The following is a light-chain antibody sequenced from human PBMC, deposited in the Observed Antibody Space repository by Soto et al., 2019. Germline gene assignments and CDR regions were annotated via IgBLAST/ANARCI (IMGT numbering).Light chain of an antibody. CDR1: QSVGSRF. CDR2: GAS. J-gene: IGKJ4*01. Sequence: EIVLTQSPGTLSLSPGERATLSCRASQSVGSRFLAWYQQKPGQAPRLLIYGASNRATGIPDRFSGSGSGTDFTLTISRLEPEDFEVYYCQQSGTSPPVAFGGGTKVDIK. CDR3: QQSGTSPPVA. V-gene: IGKV3-20*01.